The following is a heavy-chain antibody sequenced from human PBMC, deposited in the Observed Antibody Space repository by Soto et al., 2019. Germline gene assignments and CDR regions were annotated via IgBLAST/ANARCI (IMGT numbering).Heavy chain of an antibody. D-gene: IGHD6-13*01. Sequence: TLSLTCTVSGGSISSSSYYWGWIRQPPGKGLEWIGSIYYSGSTYFNPSLKSRVTISVDTSKNQFSLKLSSVTAADTAVYYCARHPPQIAAAPLGGLTPWGQGTLVTVSS. CDR2: IYYSGST. J-gene: IGHJ5*02. V-gene: IGHV4-39*01. CDR1: GGSISSSSYY. CDR3: ARHPPQIAAAPLGGLTP.